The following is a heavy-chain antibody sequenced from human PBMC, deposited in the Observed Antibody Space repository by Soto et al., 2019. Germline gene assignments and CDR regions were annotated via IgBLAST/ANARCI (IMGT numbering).Heavy chain of an antibody. CDR1: GFTFRSYS. J-gene: IGHJ6*04. V-gene: IGHV3-48*01. CDR3: AREPQDYDILTGYHPTDMDV. D-gene: IGHD3-9*01. CDR2: ISSSSSTI. Sequence: GGSPRLSCAASGFTFRSYSMNGVRQAPGKGLEWVSYISSSSSTIYYADSVKGRFTISRDNAKNSLYLQMNSLRAEDTAVYYCAREPQDYDILTGYHPTDMDVWGKGTTVTVSS.